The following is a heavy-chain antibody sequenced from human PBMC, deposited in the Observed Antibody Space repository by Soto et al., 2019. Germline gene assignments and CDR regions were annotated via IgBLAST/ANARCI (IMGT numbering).Heavy chain of an antibody. V-gene: IGHV3-11*01. Sequence: GGSLRLSCAASGFTFSYYYMSWIRQAPGKGLEWVSYISSSGSTIYYADSVKGRFTISRDNAKNSLYLQMNSLRAEDTAVYYCARDIYPQDAFDIWGQGTMVTVSS. J-gene: IGHJ3*02. CDR3: ARDIYPQDAFDI. CDR2: ISSSGSTI. CDR1: GFTFSYYY.